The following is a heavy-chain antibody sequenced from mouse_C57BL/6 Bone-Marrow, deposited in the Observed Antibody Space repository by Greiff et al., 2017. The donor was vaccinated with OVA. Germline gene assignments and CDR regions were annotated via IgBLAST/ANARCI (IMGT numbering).Heavy chain of an antibody. CDR2: ISNLAYSI. J-gene: IGHJ3*01. Sequence: EVKLMESGGGLVQPGGSLKLSCAASGFTFSDYGMAWVRQAPRKGPEWVAFISNLAYSIYYADTVTGRFTISRENAKNTLYLEMSRLRAEDTAMDYCARRGYSNYVFAYWGQGTLVTVAA. D-gene: IGHD2-5*01. CDR1: GFTFSDYG. CDR3: ARRGYSNYVFAY. V-gene: IGHV5-15*01.